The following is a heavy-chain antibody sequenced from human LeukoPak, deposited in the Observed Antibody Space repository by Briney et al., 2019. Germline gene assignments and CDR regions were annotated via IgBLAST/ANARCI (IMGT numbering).Heavy chain of an antibody. V-gene: IGHV3-73*01. Sequence: GGSLRLXCAASGFTFSGSAMHWVRQASGKGLEWVGRIRSKANSYATAYAASVKGRFTISRDDPKNTAYLQMNSLKTEDTAVYYCSRYSSGWYYFDYWGQGTLVTVSS. J-gene: IGHJ4*02. D-gene: IGHD6-19*01. CDR1: GFTFSGSA. CDR3: SRYSSGWYYFDY. CDR2: IRSKANSYAT.